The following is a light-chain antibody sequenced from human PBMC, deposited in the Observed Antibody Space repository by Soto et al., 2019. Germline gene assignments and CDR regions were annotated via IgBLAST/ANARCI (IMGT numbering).Light chain of an antibody. CDR3: AAWDDSLNGHV. J-gene: IGLJ1*01. Sequence: QSVLTQPRSASGTPGQRVTISCSGSSSNIGTSSVHWFQQLPGTAPKLLISTTNQRPSGVPERLSGSKSGTSASLAISGPQYEDEADYYCAAWDDSLNGHVFGTGTKLTVL. CDR2: TTN. CDR1: SSNIGTSS. V-gene: IGLV1-44*01.